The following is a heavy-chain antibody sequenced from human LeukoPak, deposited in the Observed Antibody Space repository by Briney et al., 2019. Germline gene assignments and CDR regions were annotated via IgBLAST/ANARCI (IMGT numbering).Heavy chain of an antibody. CDR2: IYSSGST. J-gene: IGHJ3*02. Sequence: SETLSLTCTVSGGSISSSGYYWGWIRQPPGKGLEWIGSIYSSGSTYYNPSLKSRVTISVDTSKNQFSLKLSSVTAADTAVYYCARFKGNYGDYPDAFDIWGQGTMVTVSS. CDR3: ARFKGNYGDYPDAFDI. CDR1: GGSISSSGYY. D-gene: IGHD4-17*01. V-gene: IGHV4-39*07.